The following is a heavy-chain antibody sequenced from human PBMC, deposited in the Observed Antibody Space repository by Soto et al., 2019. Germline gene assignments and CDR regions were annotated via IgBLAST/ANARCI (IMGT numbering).Heavy chain of an antibody. J-gene: IGHJ6*02. V-gene: IGHV4-39*01. D-gene: IGHD2-15*01. CDR2: MFYSGLT. CDR1: GYSVTSSDYY. Sequence: SETLSLTCSVSGYSVTSSDYYWAWIRQPPGKGLEWIGSMFYSGLTYYNPSLKSRVTLSVDTSKNQFSVRLNSVTAADTAVYYCAPLSVSLSGPYGIHVWGQGTTVTVSS. CDR3: APLSVSLSGPYGIHV.